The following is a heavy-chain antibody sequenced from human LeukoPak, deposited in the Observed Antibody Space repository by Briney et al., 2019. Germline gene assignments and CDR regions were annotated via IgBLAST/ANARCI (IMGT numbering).Heavy chain of an antibody. J-gene: IGHJ6*03. CDR3: ARWVTISFFYMDV. D-gene: IGHD5-24*01. Sequence: GGSLRLSCAASGFTFSSYSMNWVRQAPGKGLEWVSYISSSSSTIYYADSVKGRFTISRDNAKNSLYLQMNSLRAEDTVVYYCARWVTISFFYMDVWGKGTTVTVSS. CDR1: GFTFSSYS. CDR2: ISSSSSTI. V-gene: IGHV3-48*01.